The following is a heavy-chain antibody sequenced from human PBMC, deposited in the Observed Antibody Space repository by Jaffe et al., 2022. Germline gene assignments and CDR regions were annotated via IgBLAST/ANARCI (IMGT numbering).Heavy chain of an antibody. CDR3: ARSMVSGRHYPYYFDY. Sequence: QVQLQESGPGLVKPSETLSLTCTVSGGSVSSGSYYWSWIRQPPGKGLEWIGYIYYSGSTNYNPSLKSRVTISVDTSKNQFSLKLSSVTAADTAVYYCARSMVSGRHYPYYFDYWGQGTLVTVSS. J-gene: IGHJ4*02. V-gene: IGHV4-61*01. D-gene: IGHD3-10*01. CDR1: GGSVSSGSYY. CDR2: IYYSGST.